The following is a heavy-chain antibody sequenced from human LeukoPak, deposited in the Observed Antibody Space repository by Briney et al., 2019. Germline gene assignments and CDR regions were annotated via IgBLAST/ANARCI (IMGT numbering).Heavy chain of an antibody. V-gene: IGHV4-59*11. CDR2: IYYSGST. J-gene: IGHJ4*02. D-gene: IGHD1-26*01. CDR1: GGSISSHY. CDR3: ARAPDSGSYSYYFDY. Sequence: SETLSLTCTVSGGSISSHYWSWIRQPPGKGLEWIGYIYYSGSTNYNPSLESRVTISVDTSKNQFSLKLSSVTAADTAVYYCARAPDSGSYSYYFDYWGQGTLVTASS.